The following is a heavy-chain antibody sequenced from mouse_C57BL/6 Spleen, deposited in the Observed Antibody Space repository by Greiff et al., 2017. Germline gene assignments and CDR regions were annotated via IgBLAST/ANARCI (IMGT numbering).Heavy chain of an antibody. Sequence: EVQVVESGGGLVQPKGSLTLSCAASGFTFNTYAMHWVRQAPGKGLEWVARIRSKSSNYATYYADSVKDRFTIARDDSKSMLYLQMNNLKTEDTAMYYCVRDDYGNYFFAYWGQGTLVTVSA. CDR3: VRDDYGNYFFAY. CDR1: GFTFNTYA. CDR2: IRSKSSNYAT. V-gene: IGHV10-3*01. D-gene: IGHD2-1*01. J-gene: IGHJ3*01.